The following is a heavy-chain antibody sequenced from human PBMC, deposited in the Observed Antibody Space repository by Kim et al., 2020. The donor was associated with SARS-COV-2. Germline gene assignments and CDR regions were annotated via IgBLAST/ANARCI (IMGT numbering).Heavy chain of an antibody. CDR2: LSYDGSQE. CDR1: GFAFSDYG. J-gene: IGHJ6*02. D-gene: IGHD4-17*01. Sequence: GGSLRLSCAASGFAFSDYGMHWVRQTADKGLEWVAVLSYDGSQEYSADSVKGRFTISRDNSKNTLYLQMSSLRAEDTGIYYCAKDRRLYGVSYYYYILHVWGQGTTVTVS. CDR3: AKDRRLYGVSYYYYILHV. V-gene: IGHV3-30*18.